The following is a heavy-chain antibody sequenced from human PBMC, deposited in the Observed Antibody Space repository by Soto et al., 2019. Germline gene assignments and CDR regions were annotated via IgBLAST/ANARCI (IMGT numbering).Heavy chain of an antibody. Sequence: AGSLTLSCVASGFTFSNYAMTWVRQAPGRGREEVSRIIGRGSITYYAESVKGRFTISSDNSKNTLSLQMTSLRAEDTGIYYCAKAEKISAVAGYLDNWGQGPLVTVSS. J-gene: IGHJ4*02. D-gene: IGHD6-19*01. CDR1: GFTFSNYA. CDR2: IIGRGSIT. V-gene: IGHV3-23*01. CDR3: AKAEKISAVAGYLDN.